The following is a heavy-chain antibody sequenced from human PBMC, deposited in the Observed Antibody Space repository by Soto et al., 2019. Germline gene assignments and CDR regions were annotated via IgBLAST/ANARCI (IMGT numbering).Heavy chain of an antibody. V-gene: IGHV3-30*18. CDR1: GFIFSSYG. D-gene: IGHD3-22*01. Sequence: PGGSLRLSCAASGFIFSSYGIHWVRQAPGKGLEWVAVISYDGNNEHYADSVKDRFTISRDNSKNTLYLQMDSLRAEDTAVYYCAKDTYYHDSTGYYIFDHWGQGTLVTVSS. CDR3: AKDTYYHDSTGYYIFDH. CDR2: ISYDGNNE. J-gene: IGHJ4*02.